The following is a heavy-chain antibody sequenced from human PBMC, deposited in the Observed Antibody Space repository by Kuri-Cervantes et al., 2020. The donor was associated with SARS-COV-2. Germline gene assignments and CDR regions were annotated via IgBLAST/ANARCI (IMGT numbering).Heavy chain of an antibody. Sequence: GESLKISCAASAFTFSTYTMNWVRQAPGKGLEWVSCISSNNRYIYYADSVKGRFTISRDNAKNSLYLQMNSLRAEDTAVYYCARYGRAYSSSGQPSYYWGQGTLVTVSS. CDR1: AFTFSTYT. CDR3: ARYGRAYSSSGQPSYY. V-gene: IGHV3-21*01. CDR2: ISSNNRYI. J-gene: IGHJ4*02. D-gene: IGHD6-13*01.